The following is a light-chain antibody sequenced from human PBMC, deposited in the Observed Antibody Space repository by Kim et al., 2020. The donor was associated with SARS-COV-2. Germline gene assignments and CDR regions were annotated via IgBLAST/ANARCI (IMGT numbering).Light chain of an antibody. CDR1: SSNIGAGYD. Sequence: QSVLTQPPSVSGAPGQRVTISCTGSSSNIGAGYDVNWYQQVPGTAPKLLIYANNNRPSGVPDRFSGSKSGTSASLAITVLQAEDEADYYCHSYDSGLSGLYVFGTGTKVTVL. CDR3: HSYDSGLSGLYV. J-gene: IGLJ1*01. V-gene: IGLV1-40*01. CDR2: ANN.